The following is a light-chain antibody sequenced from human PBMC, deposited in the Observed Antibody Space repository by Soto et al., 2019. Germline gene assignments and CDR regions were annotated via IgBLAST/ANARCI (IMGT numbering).Light chain of an antibody. Sequence: EIVLTQSPGTLSLSAGARGPLSCRASQRVSSTNLAWYQQNPGQAPRLLIYGASSRATGIPDRFSGSGSGTDFTLTISRLEPEDFAVYYCQQRSYPITFGQGTRLEIK. V-gene: IGKV3-20*01. J-gene: IGKJ5*01. CDR2: GAS. CDR1: QRVSSTN. CDR3: QQRSYPIT.